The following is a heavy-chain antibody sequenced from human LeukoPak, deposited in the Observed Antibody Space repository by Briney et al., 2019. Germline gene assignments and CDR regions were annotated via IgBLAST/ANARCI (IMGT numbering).Heavy chain of an antibody. Sequence: GGSLRLSCAASGFTVSSNEMSWVRRAPGKGLEWVSAINWNGGNTAYADSMKGRFTISRDNAKNSLYLQLSSLRAEDTALYYCARRRRGNTVPYYYYMDVWGTGTTVIVSS. V-gene: IGHV3-20*04. J-gene: IGHJ6*03. D-gene: IGHD1-26*01. CDR2: INWNGGNT. CDR3: ARRRRGNTVPYYYYMDV. CDR1: GFTVSSNE.